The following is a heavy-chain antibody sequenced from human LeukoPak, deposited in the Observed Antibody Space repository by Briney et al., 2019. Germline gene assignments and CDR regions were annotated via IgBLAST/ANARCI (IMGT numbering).Heavy chain of an antibody. CDR1: GYTFTGYY. CDR3: ARDIYGDYGGTFDY. D-gene: IGHD4-17*01. Sequence: ASVKVSCKASGYTFTGYYMHWVRQAPGQGLEWMGWINPNSGGINYAQKFQGRVTMTRDTSISTAYMELSRLRSDDTAVYYCARDIYGDYGGTFDYWGQGTLVTVSS. J-gene: IGHJ4*02. CDR2: INPNSGGI. V-gene: IGHV1-2*02.